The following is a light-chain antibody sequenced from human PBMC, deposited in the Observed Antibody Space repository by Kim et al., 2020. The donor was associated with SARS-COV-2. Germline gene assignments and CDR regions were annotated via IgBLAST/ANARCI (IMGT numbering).Light chain of an antibody. V-gene: IGLV3-1*01. CDR1: SLGDNY. CDR2: ADT. CDR3: QAWHSSSYV. J-gene: IGLJ1*01. Sequence: SVSRGQADHVTCSGFSLGDNYASSYQQMPRQSPVVVIFADTRRRSAIPGRFSGSNSESSAALAISGTLAMEEAEYYCQAWHSSSYVFGTGTKGSV.